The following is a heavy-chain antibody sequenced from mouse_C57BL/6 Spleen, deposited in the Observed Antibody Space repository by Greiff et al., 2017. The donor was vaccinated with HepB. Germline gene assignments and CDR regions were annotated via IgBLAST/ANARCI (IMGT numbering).Heavy chain of an antibody. V-gene: IGHV14-4*01. CDR3: TTGYRGAWFAY. CDR2: IDPENGDT. D-gene: IGHD2-14*01. CDR1: GFNIKDDY. Sequence: VQLKQSGAELVRPGASVKLSCTASGFNIKDDYMHWVKQRPEQGLEWIGWIDPENGDTEYASKFQGKATITADTSSNTAYLQLSSLTSEDTAVYYWTTGYRGAWFAYWGQGTLDTVAA. J-gene: IGHJ3*01.